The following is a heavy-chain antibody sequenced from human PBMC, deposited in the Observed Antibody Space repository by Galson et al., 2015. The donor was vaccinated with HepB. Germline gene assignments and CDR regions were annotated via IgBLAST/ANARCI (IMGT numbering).Heavy chain of an antibody. CDR2: ISGSGGST. V-gene: IGHV3-23*01. D-gene: IGHD3-22*01. J-gene: IGHJ4*02. CDR1: GFTFSSYA. Sequence: SLRLSCAASGFTFSSYAMSWVRQAPGKGLEWVSAISGSGGSTYYADSVKGRFTISRDNSKNTLYLQMNSLRAEDTAVYYCAKTAYYYDSSGYRPTFSDYWGQGTLVTVSS. CDR3: AKTAYYYDSSGYRPTFSDY.